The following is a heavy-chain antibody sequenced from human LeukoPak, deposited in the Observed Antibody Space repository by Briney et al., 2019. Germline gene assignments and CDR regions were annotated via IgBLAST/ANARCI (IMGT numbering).Heavy chain of an antibody. J-gene: IGHJ3*02. CDR1: GYTFTSYG. CDR3: ARVPRCGGDCYSSDAFDI. Sequence: ASVKVSCKASGYTFTSYGISWVRQAPGQGLEWMGIINPSGGSTSYAQKFQGRVTMTRDTSTSTVYMELSSLGSEDTAVYYCARVPRCGGDCYSSDAFDIWGQGTMVTVSS. D-gene: IGHD2-21*02. CDR2: INPSGGST. V-gene: IGHV1-46*01.